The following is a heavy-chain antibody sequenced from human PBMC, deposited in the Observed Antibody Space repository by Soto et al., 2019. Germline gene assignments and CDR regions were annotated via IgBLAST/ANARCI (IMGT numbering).Heavy chain of an antibody. D-gene: IGHD3-16*01. Sequence: QVQLVQSGAEVKKPGASVKVSCKASGYTFTSYAMHWVRQAPGQRLEWMGWSNAGNGNTIYSQKSQGRVIITRDTAASTGYMELSSLRYEDTAVYYCARGPVGDGYVFDYWGQGTMVTVSS. CDR3: ARGPVGDGYVFDY. V-gene: IGHV1-3*01. J-gene: IGHJ4*02. CDR1: GYTFTSYA. CDR2: SNAGNGNT.